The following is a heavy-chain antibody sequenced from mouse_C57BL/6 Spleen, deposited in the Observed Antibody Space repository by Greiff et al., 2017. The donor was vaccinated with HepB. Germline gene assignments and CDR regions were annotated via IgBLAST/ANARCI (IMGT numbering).Heavy chain of an antibody. J-gene: IGHJ1*03. CDR1: GFTFSDYG. Sequence: DVKLVESGGGLVKPGGSLKLSCAASGFTFSDYGMHWVRQAPEKGLEWVAYISSGSSTIYYADTVKGRFTISRDNAKNTLFLQMTSLRSEDTAMYYCARVTTVVAHWYFDVCGTGTTVTVSS. CDR3: ARVTTVVAHWYFDV. V-gene: IGHV5-17*01. D-gene: IGHD1-1*01. CDR2: ISSGSSTI.